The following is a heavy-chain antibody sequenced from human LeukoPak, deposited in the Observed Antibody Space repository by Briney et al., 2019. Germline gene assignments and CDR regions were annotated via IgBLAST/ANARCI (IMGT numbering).Heavy chain of an antibody. CDR3: ANLRTYYGDYFDS. Sequence: GGSLRLSCAASVFTFSSYGMSWVRQAPGKGLEWVSSISSNGGSTYYADSVKGRFTISRDNSKNPLDLQMDSLRAEDTAVYYCANLRTYYGDYFDSWGQGTLVTVSS. J-gene: IGHJ4*02. CDR2: ISSNGGST. D-gene: IGHD4-17*01. V-gene: IGHV3-23*01. CDR1: VFTFSSYG.